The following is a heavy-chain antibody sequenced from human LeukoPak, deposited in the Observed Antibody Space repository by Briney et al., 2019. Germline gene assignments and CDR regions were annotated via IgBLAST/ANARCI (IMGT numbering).Heavy chain of an antibody. CDR2: IYYSGST. Sequence: RASETLSLTCAVYGGSLGGYSWSWIRQPPGKGLEWIGYIYYSGSTNYNPSLKSRVTISVDTSKNQFSLKLSSVTAADTAVYYCAREVYYYYMDVWGKGTTVTISS. V-gene: IGHV4-59*01. CDR3: AREVYYYYMDV. J-gene: IGHJ6*03. CDR1: GGSLGGYS.